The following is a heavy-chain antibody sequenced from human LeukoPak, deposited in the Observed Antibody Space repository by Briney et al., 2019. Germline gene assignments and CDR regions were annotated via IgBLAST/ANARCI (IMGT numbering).Heavy chain of an antibody. V-gene: IGHV3-23*01. CDR1: GFTFSTYA. D-gene: IGHD1-26*01. CDR3: AKVLVGATPVSDY. CDR2: ISGSGGST. Sequence: GGSLRLSCAASGFTFSTYAMSWVRQAPGKGLEWVSAISGSGGSTFYADSVKGRFTISRDNSKNTLYLQMNSLRAEDTAVYYFAKVLVGATPVSDYWGQGTLSPSPQ. J-gene: IGHJ4*02.